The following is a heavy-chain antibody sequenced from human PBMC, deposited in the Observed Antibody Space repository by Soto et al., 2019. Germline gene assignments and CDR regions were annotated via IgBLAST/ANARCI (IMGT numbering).Heavy chain of an antibody. CDR2: ISGSGGNA. CDR1: GFTFSSYA. Sequence: EVQLLESGGGLVQPGGSPRLSCAASGFTFSSYAMSWVRQAPGKGLEWVSTISGSGGNAYYADSVKGRFSISRDNSKNTLRLQMNSLRADDTAVYYCAKDGASGSYPPYYYFGMDVWGQGTTVTVSS. J-gene: IGHJ6*02. CDR3: AKDGASGSYPPYYYFGMDV. V-gene: IGHV3-23*01. D-gene: IGHD1-26*01.